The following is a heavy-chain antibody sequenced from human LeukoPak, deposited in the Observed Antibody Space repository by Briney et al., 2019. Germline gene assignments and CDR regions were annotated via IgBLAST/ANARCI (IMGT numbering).Heavy chain of an antibody. CDR1: GFTFSSYG. CDR3: AKDRATMIGVMRTTPRGQLDY. Sequence: PGGSLRLSCAASGFTFSSYGMHWVRQAPGKGLEWVAFIRHDGSNKYYADSVKGRFTISRDNSKNTLHLQMNSLRAEDTAVYYCAKDRATMIGVMRTTPRGQLDYWGQGTLVTVSS. CDR2: IRHDGSNK. D-gene: IGHD3-22*01. J-gene: IGHJ4*02. V-gene: IGHV3-30*02.